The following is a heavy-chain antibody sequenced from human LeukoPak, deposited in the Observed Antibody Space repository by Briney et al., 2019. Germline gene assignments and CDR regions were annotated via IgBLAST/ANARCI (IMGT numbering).Heavy chain of an antibody. CDR2: INHSGST. J-gene: IGHJ4*02. CDR1: GGSFSGYY. Sequence: SETLSLTCAVYGGSFSGYYWSWIRQPPGKGLEWIGEINHSGSTNYNPSLKSRVTISVDTSKNQFSLKLSSVTAADTAVYYCARAGGSWFPTIDYWGQGTLVTVSS. CDR3: ARAGGSWFPTIDY. D-gene: IGHD6-13*01. V-gene: IGHV4-34*01.